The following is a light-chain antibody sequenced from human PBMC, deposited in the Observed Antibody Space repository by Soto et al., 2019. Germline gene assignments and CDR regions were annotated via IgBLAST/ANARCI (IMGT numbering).Light chain of an antibody. CDR2: SND. V-gene: IGLV1-44*01. CDR3: AAWDDSLNSAV. CDR1: SSNIETNT. Sequence: QSVLTQPPSASGTPGQRVTISCSGSSSNIETNTVNWYQQLPGTAPKLLIYSNDQQPSGVPDRFSGSKSGTSASLAISGIQYEDEDDYYCAAWDDSLNSAVFGGGTQLTVL. J-gene: IGLJ7*01.